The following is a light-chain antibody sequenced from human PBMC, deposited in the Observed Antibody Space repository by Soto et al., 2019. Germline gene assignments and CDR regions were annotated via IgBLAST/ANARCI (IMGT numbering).Light chain of an antibody. J-gene: IGKJ1*01. Sequence: EIVMTQSPATLSVSPGDRATLSCRASQRVSSNVAWYQQKPGQAPRLLIYGASTRATGIPARFSGSGSGTEFTLTISSLQSEDFAVYYCQQYNNWPTWTVGQGTKVEIK. V-gene: IGKV3-15*01. CDR1: QRVSSN. CDR2: GAS. CDR3: QQYNNWPTWT.